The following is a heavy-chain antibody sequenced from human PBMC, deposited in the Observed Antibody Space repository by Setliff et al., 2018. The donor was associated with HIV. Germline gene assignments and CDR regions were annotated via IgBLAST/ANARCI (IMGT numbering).Heavy chain of an antibody. CDR2: IYSSGTT. CDR3: ARDRHSSGLGSYGP. J-gene: IGHJ5*02. V-gene: IGHV4-4*07. Sequence: SETLSLTCTIYGGSFSSYYWSWIRQPAGRGLEWIGRIYSSGTTNYNHSLKSRVTMSVDTSKNQFSLNLTSVTAADTAVYYCARDRHSSGLGSYGPWGPGTLVTVSS. CDR1: GGSFSSYY. D-gene: IGHD3-10*01.